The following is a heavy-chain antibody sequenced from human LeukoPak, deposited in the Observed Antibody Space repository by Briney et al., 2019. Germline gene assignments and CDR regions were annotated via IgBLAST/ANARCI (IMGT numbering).Heavy chain of an antibody. V-gene: IGHV3-15*01. Sequence: PRGSLRLSCAASGFTFSNAWMSWVRQAPGKGLEWVGRIKSKTDGGTTDYAAPVKGRFTISRDDSKNTLFLRMNSLRTEDTAVYYSTTDRYYDAAYTTWGQGTLVTVSS. D-gene: IGHD3-22*01. J-gene: IGHJ4*02. CDR2: IKSKTDGGTT. CDR1: GFTFSNAW. CDR3: TTDRYYDAAYTT.